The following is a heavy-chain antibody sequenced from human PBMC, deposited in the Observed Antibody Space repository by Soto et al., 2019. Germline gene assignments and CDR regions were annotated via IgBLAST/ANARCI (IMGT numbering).Heavy chain of an antibody. J-gene: IGHJ4*02. CDR1: GGSISSGDYY. CDR3: ARLGVGFNVDY. CDR2: IYYSGST. D-gene: IGHD3-10*01. Sequence: PSETLSLTCTVSGGSISSGDYYWSWIRQPPGKGLEWIGYIYYSGSTYYNPSLKSRVTISVDTSKNQFSLKLSSVTAADTAVYYCARLGVGFNVDYWGQGTLVTVSS. V-gene: IGHV4-30-4*01.